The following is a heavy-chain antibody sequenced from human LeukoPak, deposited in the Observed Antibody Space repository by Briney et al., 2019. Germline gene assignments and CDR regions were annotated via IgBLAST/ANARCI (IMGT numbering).Heavy chain of an antibody. CDR1: GFTFSSYA. CDR2: ISYDGSNK. J-gene: IGHJ4*02. V-gene: IGHV3-30*18. Sequence: PGGSLRLSCAASGFTFSSYAISWVRQAPGKGLEWVAVISYDGSNKYYTDSVKGRFTISRDNSKNTLYLQMNSLRTEDTAVYYCAKDRGYCSGGSCYFIDYWGQGTLVTVSS. D-gene: IGHD2-15*01. CDR3: AKDRGYCSGGSCYFIDY.